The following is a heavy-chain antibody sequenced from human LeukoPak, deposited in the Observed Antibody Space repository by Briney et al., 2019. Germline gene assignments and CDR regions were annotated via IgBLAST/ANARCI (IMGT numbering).Heavy chain of an antibody. V-gene: IGHV4-34*01. CDR2: INHSGST. CDR1: GGSISGYY. J-gene: IGHJ3*02. D-gene: IGHD1-26*01. CDR3: AREKASTNAFDI. Sequence: PSETLSLTCTVSGGSISGYYWSWIRQPPGKGLEWIGEINHSGSTNYNPSLKSRVTISVDTSKNQFSLRLSSVTAADTAVYYCAREKASTNAFDIWGQGTMVTVSS.